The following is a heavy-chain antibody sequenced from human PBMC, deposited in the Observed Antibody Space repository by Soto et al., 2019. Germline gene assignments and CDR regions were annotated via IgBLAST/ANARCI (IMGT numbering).Heavy chain of an antibody. D-gene: IGHD1-1*01. V-gene: IGHV3-66*01. CDR2: IYSGGST. CDR1: GFTVSSNY. CDR3: ARDNPRTTAGSTYYYYMDV. Sequence: GGSLRLSCAASGFTVSSNYMSWVRQAPGKGLEWVSVIYSGGSTYYADSVKGRFTISRDNSKNTLYLQMNSLRAEDTAVYYCARDNPRTTAGSTYYYYMDVWGKGTTVTVSS. J-gene: IGHJ6*03.